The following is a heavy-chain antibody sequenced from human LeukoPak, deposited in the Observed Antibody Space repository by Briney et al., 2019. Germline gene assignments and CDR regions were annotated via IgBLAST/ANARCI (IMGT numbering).Heavy chain of an antibody. D-gene: IGHD3-22*01. Sequence: SETLSLTCTVSGGSISSYYWSWIRQPAGKGLEWIGRIYTSGSTNYNPSLKSRVTMSVDTSKNQFSLKLSSVTAADTAVYYCAREPRGHQTQYYYDSSGHNWFDPWGQGTLVTVSS. CDR2: IYTSGST. V-gene: IGHV4-4*07. CDR1: GGSISSYY. J-gene: IGHJ5*02. CDR3: AREPRGHQTQYYYDSSGHNWFDP.